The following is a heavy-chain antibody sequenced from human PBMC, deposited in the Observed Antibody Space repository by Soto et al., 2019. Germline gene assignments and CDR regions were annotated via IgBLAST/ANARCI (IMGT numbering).Heavy chain of an antibody. CDR1: GYTFTSYA. CDR2: INAGNGNT. CDR3: ARDSGSYAAAFDAFDI. D-gene: IGHD1-26*01. J-gene: IGHJ3*02. Sequence: ASVKVSCKASGYTFTSYAMHWVRQAPGQRLEWMGWINAGNGNTKYSQKFQGRVTITRDTSASTAYMELSSLRSEDTAVYYCARDSGSYAAAFDAFDIWGQGTMVTVSS. V-gene: IGHV1-3*01.